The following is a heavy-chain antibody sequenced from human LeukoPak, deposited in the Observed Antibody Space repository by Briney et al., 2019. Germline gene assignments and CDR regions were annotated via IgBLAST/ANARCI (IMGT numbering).Heavy chain of an antibody. CDR3: ARHEPGWRGAFDI. D-gene: IGHD1-14*01. J-gene: IGHJ3*02. Sequence: PSETLSLTCSVSRASISRYYWSWIRQPPGKGLEWIAYIHYTGNTDSNPSLKSRVTISIDTSRRHFSLQLTSVTAADTAVYYCARHEPGWRGAFDIWGQGTMVTVSS. V-gene: IGHV4-59*08. CDR2: IHYTGNT. CDR1: RASISRYY.